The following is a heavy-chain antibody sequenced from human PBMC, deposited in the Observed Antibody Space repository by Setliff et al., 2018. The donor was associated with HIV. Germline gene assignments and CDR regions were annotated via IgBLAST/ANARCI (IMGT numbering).Heavy chain of an antibody. CDR3: AREAPQIYCGGGSCYSALDY. V-gene: IGHV4-61*02. CDR2: IYTSGST. CDR1: GGSISSGSYY. D-gene: IGHD2-15*01. Sequence: PSETLSLTCTVSGGSISSGSYYWSWIRQPAGKGLEWIGRIYTSGSTNYTPSLKSRVTISVDTSKNQFSLKLNSVTAADTAVYYCAREAPQIYCGGGSCYSALDYWGQGTLVTVSS. J-gene: IGHJ4*02.